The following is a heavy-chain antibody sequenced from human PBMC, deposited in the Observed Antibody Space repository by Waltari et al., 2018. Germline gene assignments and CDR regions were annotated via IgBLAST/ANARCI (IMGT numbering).Heavy chain of an antibody. CDR1: GGSISSGSYY. D-gene: IGHD1-26*01. Sequence: QVQLQESGPGLVKPSQTLSLTCTVSGGSISSGSYYWSWIRQPAGKGLEWIGRIYTSGSTNYTPALKSRVTISVDTSKNQFSLKLSSVTAADTAVYYCARVGGVGATYFDYWGQGTLVTVSS. CDR2: IYTSGST. J-gene: IGHJ4*02. CDR3: ARVGGVGATYFDY. V-gene: IGHV4-61*02.